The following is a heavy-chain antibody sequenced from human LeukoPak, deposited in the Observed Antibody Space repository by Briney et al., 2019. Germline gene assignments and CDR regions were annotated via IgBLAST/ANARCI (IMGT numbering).Heavy chain of an antibody. D-gene: IGHD2-2*02. CDR2: INPNSGAT. Sequence: ASVKVSCKASGHTFTIYYMHWVRQAPGQGLEWMGWINPNSGATTCAQRFHGRVTMTTDTSISTAYMKLSGLTSDTGGVYYCARNPPYCTSTDCYNDFWGQGTLVTVS. CDR1: GHTFTIYY. CDR3: ARNPPYCTSTDCYNDF. V-gene: IGHV1-2*02. J-gene: IGHJ4*02.